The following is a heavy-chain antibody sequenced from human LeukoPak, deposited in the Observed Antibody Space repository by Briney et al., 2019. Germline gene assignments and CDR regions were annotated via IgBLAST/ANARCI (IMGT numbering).Heavy chain of an antibody. CDR2: IIPIFGTA. CDR1: GGTFSSYA. V-gene: IGHV1-69*13. Sequence: SVKLSCKSAGGTFSSYAISWVRQAPGQGLEWMGRIIPIFGTANYAQKFHDSVTITANQSTSTAYMELRSMRHGDTAVYDCASAGAAMVTNWGQGTLVTVSS. J-gene: IGHJ4*02. CDR3: ASAGAAMVTN. D-gene: IGHD5-18*01.